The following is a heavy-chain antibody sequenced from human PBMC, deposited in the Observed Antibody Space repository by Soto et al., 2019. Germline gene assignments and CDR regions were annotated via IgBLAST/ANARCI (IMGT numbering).Heavy chain of an antibody. J-gene: IGHJ4*02. CDR1: GGSISSSSYY. CDR2: IYYSGST. D-gene: IGHD6-6*01. Sequence: QLQLQESGPGLVKPSETLSLTCTVSGGSISSSSYYWGWIRQPPGKGLEWIGSIYYSGSTYYNPSLKSRVTISVDTSKNQFSLKLSSVTAADTAVYYCARRQIEYSSSSWGGWVDYWGQGTLVTVSS. V-gene: IGHV4-39*01. CDR3: ARRQIEYSSSSWGGWVDY.